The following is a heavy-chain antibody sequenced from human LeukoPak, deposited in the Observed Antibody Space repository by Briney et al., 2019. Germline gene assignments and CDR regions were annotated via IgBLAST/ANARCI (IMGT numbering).Heavy chain of an antibody. Sequence: SVTLSCTSSGGTFSMNAISWERQAPGQGLEWMGGIIPVFGTPNYAQKFQGRVTISADKSTSTVYMELSSLRSEDTAMYYCARSGSGSYYFYWFDAWGQGTLVTVSS. V-gene: IGHV1-69*06. J-gene: IGHJ5*02. CDR1: GGTFSMNA. CDR3: ARSGSGSYYFYWFDA. D-gene: IGHD3-10*01. CDR2: IIPVFGTP.